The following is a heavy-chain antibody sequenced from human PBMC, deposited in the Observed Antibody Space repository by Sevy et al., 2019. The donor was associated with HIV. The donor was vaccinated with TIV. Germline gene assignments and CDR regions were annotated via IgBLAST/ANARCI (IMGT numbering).Heavy chain of an antibody. V-gene: IGHV4-59*01. CDR1: GDSINSDY. D-gene: IGHD3-3*01. J-gene: IGHJ5*02. CDR3: ARGLKAPYYDPSSGYLSWFDP. CDR2: IYYNGDT. Sequence: SETLSLTCSVSGDSINSDYWTWIRQPPGKGLEWIGFIYYNGDTNYNPSLKTRVTMSIDTSKKQFSLKLTSLTAADMAVYYCARGLKAPYYDPSSGYLSWFDPWGQGTLVTVSS.